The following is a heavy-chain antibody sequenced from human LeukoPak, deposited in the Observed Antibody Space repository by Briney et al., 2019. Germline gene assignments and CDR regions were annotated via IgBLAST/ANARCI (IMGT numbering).Heavy chain of an antibody. CDR2: IYHSGGT. J-gene: IGHJ4*02. CDR3: ARHSSGWYIRYFDY. Sequence: SETLSLTCAVSGGSISSSNWWSWVRQPPGKGLEWIGEIYHSGGTNYNPSLKSRVTISVDKSKNQFSLKLSSVTAADTAVYYCARHSSGWYIRYFDYWGQGTLVTVSS. D-gene: IGHD6-19*01. CDR1: GGSISSSNW. V-gene: IGHV4-4*02.